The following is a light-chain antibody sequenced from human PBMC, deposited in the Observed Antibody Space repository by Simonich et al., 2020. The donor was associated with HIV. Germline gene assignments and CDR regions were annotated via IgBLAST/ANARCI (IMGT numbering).Light chain of an antibody. V-gene: IGLV3-1*01. CDR2: QDS. CDR1: KLGDKY. Sequence: SYELTQPPSVSVSPGQTASITCSGDKLGDKYACWYQQKPGQSPVVVIYQDSTPPSGIPERFSGSNSGNTATLTISGTQAMDEADYYCQAWDSSTVVFGGGTKLTVL. CDR3: QAWDSSTVV. J-gene: IGLJ2*01.